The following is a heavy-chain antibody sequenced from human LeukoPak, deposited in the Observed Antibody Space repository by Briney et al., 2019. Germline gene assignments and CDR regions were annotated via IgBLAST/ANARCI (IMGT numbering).Heavy chain of an antibody. V-gene: IGHV2-70*11. J-gene: IGHJ4*02. CDR2: IDWDDDK. Sequence: SGPTLVNPTQTLTLTCTFSGFSLSTSGMCVSWIRQPPGKALEWLARIDWDDDKYYSTSLKTRLTISKDTSKNQVVLTMTNMDPVDTATYYCARIRQYSSTQYYFDYWGQGTLVTVSS. CDR1: GFSLSTSGMC. D-gene: IGHD6-13*01. CDR3: ARIRQYSSTQYYFDY.